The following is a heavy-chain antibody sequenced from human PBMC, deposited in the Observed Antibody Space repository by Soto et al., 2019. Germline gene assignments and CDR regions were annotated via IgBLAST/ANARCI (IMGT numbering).Heavy chain of an antibody. CDR3: ARVERGTATTVVDAFDI. V-gene: IGHV4-34*01. Sequence: QVQLQQWGAGLLKPSETLSLTCAVYGGFVTSGSHYWSWIRQPPGKGLEWIGEMSHSGGTQFNPSLKSRVTISVDTSKNQFTLKMSSVTAADTALYYCARVERGTATTVVDAFDIWGPGTMVTVSS. D-gene: IGHD1-1*01. CDR1: GGFVTSGSHY. J-gene: IGHJ3*02. CDR2: MSHSGGT.